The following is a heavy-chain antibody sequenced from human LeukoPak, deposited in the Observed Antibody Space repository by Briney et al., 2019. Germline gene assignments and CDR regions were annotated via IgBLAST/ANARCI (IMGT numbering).Heavy chain of an antibody. Sequence: GGSLRLSCAASGFTFSSYALSWVRQAPGKGLEWVSAISGSGGSTYYADSVKGRFTISRDNSKNTLYLQMNSLRAEDTAVYYCAKDQIFGRYCSGGSCYPLDYWGQGTLVTVSS. D-gene: IGHD2-15*01. CDR1: GFTFSSYA. J-gene: IGHJ4*02. CDR2: ISGSGGST. CDR3: AKDQIFGRYCSGGSCYPLDY. V-gene: IGHV3-23*01.